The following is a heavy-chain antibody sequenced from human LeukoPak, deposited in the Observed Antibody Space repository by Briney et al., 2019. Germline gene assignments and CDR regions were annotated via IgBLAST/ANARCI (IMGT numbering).Heavy chain of an antibody. D-gene: IGHD3-3*01. V-gene: IGHV3-21*01. CDR2: ISSSSSYI. J-gene: IGHJ5*02. CDR1: GFTFSSYS. Sequence: GGSLRLSCAASGFTFSSYSMDWVRQAPGKGLEWVSSISSSSSYIYYADSVKGRFTISRDNAKNSLYLQMNSLRAEDTAVYYCARAGDDFWSGYYVNWIDPWGQGTLVTVSS. CDR3: ARAGDDFWSGYYVNWIDP.